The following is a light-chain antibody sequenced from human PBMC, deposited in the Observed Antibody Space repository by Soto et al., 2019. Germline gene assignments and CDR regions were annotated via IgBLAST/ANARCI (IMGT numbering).Light chain of an antibody. J-gene: IGLJ1*01. V-gene: IGLV2-14*03. CDR2: DVS. CDR3: SSYTSTGTYV. Sequence: QSALTQPASVSGSPGQSITISCTGASSDLGDYNYVSWYQQHPGKPPKPMIYDVSSRRSGVSDRFSGPKSGNTASLTISGLQAEDEADYYSSSYTSTGTYVFATGTKVTVL. CDR1: SSDLGDYNY.